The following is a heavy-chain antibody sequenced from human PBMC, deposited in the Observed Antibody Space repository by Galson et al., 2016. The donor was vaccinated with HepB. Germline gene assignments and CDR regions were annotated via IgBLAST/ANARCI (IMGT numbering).Heavy chain of an antibody. CDR3: ARDVQYRFDS. Sequence: SVKVSCKASGYTFTTSGISWVRQAPGQGLEWMGWSSTYSGNTKYAQKFQGGLTLTTDSSTTTAYMELRSLRFDDTALYYCARDVQYRFDSWGQGTLGTVSS. CDR2: SSTYSGNT. J-gene: IGHJ4*02. CDR1: GYTFTTSG. V-gene: IGHV1-18*01. D-gene: IGHD2/OR15-2a*01.